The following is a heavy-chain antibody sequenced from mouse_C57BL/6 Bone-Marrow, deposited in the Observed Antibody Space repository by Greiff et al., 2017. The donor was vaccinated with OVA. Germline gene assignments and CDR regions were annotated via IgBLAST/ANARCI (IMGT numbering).Heavy chain of an antibody. V-gene: IGHV1-59*01. Sequence: QVQLQQPGAELVRPGTSVKLSCKASGYTFTSYWMHWVKQRPGQGLEWIGVIDPSDSYTNYNQKIKGKATVTVDTSSSTAYMPLSSLTAEDSAVYDCARPNDYGSSYWYFDVWGTGTTVTVSA. CDR2: IDPSDSYT. D-gene: IGHD1-1*01. CDR3: ARPNDYGSSYWYFDV. CDR1: GYTFTSYW. J-gene: IGHJ1*03.